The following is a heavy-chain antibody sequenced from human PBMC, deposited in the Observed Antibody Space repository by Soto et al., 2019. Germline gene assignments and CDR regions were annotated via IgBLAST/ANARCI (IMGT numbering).Heavy chain of an antibody. V-gene: IGHV4-39*01. CDR1: GGSISSSSYY. CDR3: ARHAAYCGGDCYSGPSFDY. CDR2: IYYSGST. J-gene: IGHJ4*02. D-gene: IGHD2-21*02. Sequence: SETLSLTCTVSGGSISSSSYYWGWIRQPPGKGLEWIGSIYYSGSTYYNPSLKSRVTISVDTSKNQFSLKLSSVTAADTAVYYCARHAAYCGGDCYSGPSFDYWGQGTLVTVS.